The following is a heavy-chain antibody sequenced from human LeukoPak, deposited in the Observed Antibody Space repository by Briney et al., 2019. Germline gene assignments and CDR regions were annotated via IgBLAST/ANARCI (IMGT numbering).Heavy chain of an antibody. CDR3: ARQYYYDSSGYYSSTFFDY. D-gene: IGHD3-22*01. Sequence: KPSETLSLTCTVSGGSISSGDYYWSWIRQLPGKGLEWIGYIYYSGSTYYNPSLKSRVTISVDTSKNQFSLKLSSVTAADTAVYYCARQYYYDSSGYYSSTFFDYWGQGTLVTVSS. V-gene: IGHV4-30-4*08. J-gene: IGHJ4*02. CDR2: IYYSGST. CDR1: GGSISSGDYY.